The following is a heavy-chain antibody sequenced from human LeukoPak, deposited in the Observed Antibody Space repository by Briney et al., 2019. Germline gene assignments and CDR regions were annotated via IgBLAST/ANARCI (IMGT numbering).Heavy chain of an antibody. CDR2: IYSGGRT. CDR1: GLTVSNTY. V-gene: IGHV3-66*04. CDR3: ARHDSVLRWCMDV. Sequence: GGSLRLSCAASGLTVSNTYMSRVRQAPGKGLEWVSVIYSGGRTFYADSVKGRFTISRDGSTNSLTLQMNSLRVEDTAVYYCARHDSVLRWCMDVWGLGTTVTVSS. J-gene: IGHJ6*02. D-gene: IGHD2-15*01.